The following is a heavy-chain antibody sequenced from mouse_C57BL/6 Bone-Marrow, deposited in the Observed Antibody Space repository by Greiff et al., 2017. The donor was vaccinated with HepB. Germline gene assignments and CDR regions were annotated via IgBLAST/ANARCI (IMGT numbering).Heavy chain of an antibody. V-gene: IGHV1-54*01. CDR1: GYAFTNYL. J-gene: IGHJ4*01. Sequence: VQLQQSGAELVRPGTSVKVSCKASGYAFTNYLIEWVKQRPGQGLEWIGVINPGSGGTIYNQKFKGKATLTVDKSSSTAYMELRSLTSEDTAVYYYAMDYWGQGTSVTVSS. CDR3: AMDY. CDR2: INPGSGGT.